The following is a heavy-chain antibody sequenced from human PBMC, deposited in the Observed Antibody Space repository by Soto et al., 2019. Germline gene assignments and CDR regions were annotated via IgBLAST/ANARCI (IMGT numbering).Heavy chain of an antibody. J-gene: IGHJ4*02. CDR1: GGSXSGYY. D-gene: IGHD4-17*01. CDR2: INHSGST. Sequence: PAETLSLTCAVYGGSXSGYYWSWIRQPPGKGLEWIGEINHSGSTNYNPSLKSRVTISVDTSKNQFSLKLSSVTAADTAVYYCARTTVTTIDYWGQGTLVTVSS. CDR3: ARTTVTTIDY. V-gene: IGHV4-34*01.